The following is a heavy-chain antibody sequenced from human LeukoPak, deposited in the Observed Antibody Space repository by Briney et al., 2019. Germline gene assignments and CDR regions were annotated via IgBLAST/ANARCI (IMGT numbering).Heavy chain of an antibody. D-gene: IGHD2/OR15-2a*01. CDR3: ARGLRYPFTTDLDY. CDR2: INHSGST. Sequence: PSETLSLTCAVYGGSFSGYYWSWIRQPPGKGLEWIGEINHSGSTNYNPSLESRVTISVDTSKNQFSLKLSSVTAADTAVYYCARGLRYPFTTDLDYWGQGTLVTVSS. CDR1: GGSFSGYY. V-gene: IGHV4-34*01. J-gene: IGHJ4*02.